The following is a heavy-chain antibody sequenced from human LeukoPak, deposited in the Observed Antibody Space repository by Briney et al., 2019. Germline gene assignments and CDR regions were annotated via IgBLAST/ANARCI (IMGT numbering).Heavy chain of an antibody. Sequence: GGSLRLSCAVSGFSFTNFWMSWVRQAPGRGLEWVANIPPEGNEKYHVESVKGRFTISRDNTKNLLFLQMNGLRVEDTAVYYCARGDAFSGDHWGQGTLVTVSS. V-gene: IGHV3-7*04. CDR2: IPPEGNEK. CDR3: ARGDAFSGDH. CDR1: GFSFTNFW. J-gene: IGHJ4*02.